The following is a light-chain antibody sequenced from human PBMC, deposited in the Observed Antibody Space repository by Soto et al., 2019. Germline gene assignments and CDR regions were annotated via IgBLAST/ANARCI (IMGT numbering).Light chain of an antibody. Sequence: DIQMTQTPPSLSLSVGDRVTITCRASQDISDSLNWYQQKPGKAPKLLIYAASTLQGAVPSRFSGRGSGTDFSLTISSLQPEDFATYYCQQTNIFPYTFGQGTKLEIK. CDR1: QDISDS. V-gene: IGKV1-39*01. J-gene: IGKJ2*01. CDR3: QQTNIFPYT. CDR2: AAS.